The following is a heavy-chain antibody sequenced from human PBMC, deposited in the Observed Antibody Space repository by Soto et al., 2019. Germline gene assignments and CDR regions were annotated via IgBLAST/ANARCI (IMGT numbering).Heavy chain of an antibody. CDR1: DKTFLSYG. Sequence: QVQLVQSGAEVKKPGASVKVSCKASDKTFLSYGISWVRQGPGQGLEWMGWISPYNGNTNYAQKLQGRVTMTTDTSTSTAHMELRSLRSDGTAVYYCATQIDTVMVFRDWGQGTLVTVSS. CDR2: ISPYNGNT. J-gene: IGHJ4*02. V-gene: IGHV1-18*01. D-gene: IGHD5-18*01. CDR3: ATQIDTVMVFRD.